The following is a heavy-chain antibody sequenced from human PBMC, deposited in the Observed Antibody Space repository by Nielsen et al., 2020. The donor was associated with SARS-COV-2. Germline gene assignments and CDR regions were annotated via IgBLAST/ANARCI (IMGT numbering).Heavy chain of an antibody. CDR1: GGSFSGYY. CDR2: INHSGST. Sequence: SETLSLTCAVYGGSFSGYYWSWIRQPPGKGLEWIGEINHSGSTNYNPSLKSRVTISVDTSKNQFSLKLSSVTAADTAVYYCARRVVVAGGFYGMDVWGQGTTVTVSS. J-gene: IGHJ6*02. D-gene: IGHD6-19*01. V-gene: IGHV4-34*01. CDR3: ARRVVVAGGFYGMDV.